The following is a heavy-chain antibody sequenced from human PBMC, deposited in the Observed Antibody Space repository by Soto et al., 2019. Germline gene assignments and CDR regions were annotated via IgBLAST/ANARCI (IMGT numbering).Heavy chain of an antibody. CDR3: ARDGGFCSSTSCYKSESFDY. J-gene: IGHJ4*02. CDR2: ISAYNGNT. V-gene: IGHV1-18*01. Sequence: ASVKVSCKASGYTFTSYGISWVRQAPGQGLEWMGWISAYNGNTNYAQKLQGRVTMTTDTSTSTAYMELRSLRSDDTAVYYCARDGGFCSSTSCYKSESFDYWGQGTLVTVSS. CDR1: GYTFTSYG. D-gene: IGHD2-2*02.